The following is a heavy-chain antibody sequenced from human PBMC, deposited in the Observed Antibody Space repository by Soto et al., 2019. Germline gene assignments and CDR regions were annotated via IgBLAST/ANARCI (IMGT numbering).Heavy chain of an antibody. V-gene: IGHV3-33*01. D-gene: IGHD2-21*01. J-gene: IGHJ4*02. CDR3: ARGLHSLFDY. Sequence: GGSLRLSCAASGFTFSNYGMHWVRQAPGKGLEWVAVIWYDGNNKYYADSVKGRFTISRDNSNNTLYVQMTSLRAEDTAVYYCARGLHSLFDYWGKGTLVTVSS. CDR1: GFTFSNYG. CDR2: IWYDGNNK.